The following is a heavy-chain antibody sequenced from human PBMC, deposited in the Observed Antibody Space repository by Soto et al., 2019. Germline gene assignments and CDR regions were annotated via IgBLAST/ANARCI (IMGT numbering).Heavy chain of an antibody. D-gene: IGHD3-9*01. CDR3: ARVVYDTRDPHRFDY. CDR1: GGSISSYY. Sequence: SETLSLTCTVSGGSISSYYWSWIRQPPGKGLEWIGYIYYSGSTNYNPSLKSRVTISADTPKNQFSLRLSSVTAADTAVYYCARVVYDTRDPHRFDYWGQGTLVTVSS. V-gene: IGHV4-59*01. CDR2: IYYSGST. J-gene: IGHJ4*02.